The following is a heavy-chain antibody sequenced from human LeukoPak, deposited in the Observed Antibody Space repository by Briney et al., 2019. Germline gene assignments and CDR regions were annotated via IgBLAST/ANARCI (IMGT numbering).Heavy chain of an antibody. V-gene: IGHV1-69*02. Sequence: ASVKVSCKASGGTFSSYTISRVRQAPGQGLEWMGRIIPILGIANYAQKFQGRVTITADKSTSTAYMELSSLRSEDTAVYYWARLSDSSDYWGQGTLVTVSS. CDR2: IIPILGIA. CDR3: ARLSDSSDY. CDR1: GGTFSSYT. D-gene: IGHD6-13*01. J-gene: IGHJ4*02.